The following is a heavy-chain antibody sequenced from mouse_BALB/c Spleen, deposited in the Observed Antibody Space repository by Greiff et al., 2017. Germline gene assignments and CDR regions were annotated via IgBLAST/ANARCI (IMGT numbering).Heavy chain of an antibody. CDR3: ARSEGSYWYFDV. CDR2: IYPGDGDT. Sequence: VKLQESGAELVRPGSSVKISCKASGYAFSSYWMNWVKQRPGQGLEWIGQIYPGDGDTNYNGKFKGKATLTADKSSSTAYMQLSSLTSEDSAVYFCARSEGSYWYFDVWGAGTTVTVSS. J-gene: IGHJ1*01. V-gene: IGHV1-80*01. CDR1: GYAFSSYW.